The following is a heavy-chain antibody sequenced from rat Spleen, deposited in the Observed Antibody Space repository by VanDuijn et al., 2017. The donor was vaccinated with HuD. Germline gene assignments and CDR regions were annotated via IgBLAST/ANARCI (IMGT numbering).Heavy chain of an antibody. V-gene: IGHV6-6*01. D-gene: IGHD1-4*01. CDR2: IKAKSNNYAT. CDR3: ARQGGYNSYVMDA. Sequence: EVQVLESGGGLVQPGNSLKLSCATSGFTFSTAWMYWYRQFPEKRLEWVARIKAKSNNYATDYTESVKGRFTISRDDSKSSIYLQMNNLKEEDTAIYYCARQGGYNSYVMDAWGQGASVTVSS. CDR1: GFTFSTAW. J-gene: IGHJ4*01.